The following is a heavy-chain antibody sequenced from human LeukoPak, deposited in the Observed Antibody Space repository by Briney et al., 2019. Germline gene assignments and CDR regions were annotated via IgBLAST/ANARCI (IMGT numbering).Heavy chain of an antibody. V-gene: IGHV4-59*01. CDR3: AREGQYYDILTGYPTENWFDP. CDR1: GGSISSYY. Sequence: SETLSLTCTVSGGSISSYYWSWIRQPPGQGLEWVGYIYYSGSTKYNPSLKSRVTISVDTSKNQFSLKLSSVAAADTAVYYCAREGQYYDILTGYPTENWFDPWGQGTLVTVSS. CDR2: IYYSGST. J-gene: IGHJ5*02. D-gene: IGHD3-9*01.